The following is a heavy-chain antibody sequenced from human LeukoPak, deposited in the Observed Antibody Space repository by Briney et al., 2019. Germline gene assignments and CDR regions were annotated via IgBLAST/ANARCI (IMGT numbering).Heavy chain of an antibody. Sequence: SETLSLTCTVSGGSLSSYYWTWIRQPPGKGLEWIGYIYNSESTNYNPSLKSRVTISVDTSKNQFSLKLSSVTAADTAVYYCARDPAANNYAPSHFDYWGQGTLVTVSS. CDR2: IYNSEST. D-gene: IGHD4-11*01. CDR3: ARDPAANNYAPSHFDY. V-gene: IGHV4-59*12. CDR1: GGSLSSYY. J-gene: IGHJ4*02.